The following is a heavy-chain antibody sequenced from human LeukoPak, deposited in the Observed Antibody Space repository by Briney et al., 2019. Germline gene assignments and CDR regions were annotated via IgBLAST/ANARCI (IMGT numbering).Heavy chain of an antibody. CDR3: ARDFSLWQLVRFYFDY. D-gene: IGHD6-6*01. J-gene: IGHJ4*02. V-gene: IGHV4-4*07. CDR1: GGSISSYY. CDR2: IYTSGST. Sequence: PSETLSLTCTVSGGSISSYYWSWIRQPAGKGLEWIGRIYTSGSTNYNPSLKSRVTMSVDTSKNQFSLKLSSVTAADTAVYYCARDFSLWQLVRFYFDYWGQGILVTVSS.